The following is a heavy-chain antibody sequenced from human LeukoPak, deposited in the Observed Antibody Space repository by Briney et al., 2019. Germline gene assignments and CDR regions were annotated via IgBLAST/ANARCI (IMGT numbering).Heavy chain of an antibody. Sequence: SETLSLTCTVSGGSISSYYWSWVRQPAGKGLEWIGRIYTSGSNNYNPSLKSRVTMSVDTSKNQFSLKLSSVTAADTAVYYCARGPGDIVVVIAIDAFDIWGQGTMVTVSS. CDR1: GGSISSYY. CDR2: IYTSGSN. D-gene: IGHD2-21*01. V-gene: IGHV4-4*07. CDR3: ARGPGDIVVVIAIDAFDI. J-gene: IGHJ3*02.